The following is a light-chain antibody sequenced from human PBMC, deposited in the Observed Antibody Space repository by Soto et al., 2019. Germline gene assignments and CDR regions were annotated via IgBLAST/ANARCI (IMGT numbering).Light chain of an antibody. J-gene: IGKJ1*01. Sequence: VKITQLSSFLSASVRDSVTVTCRASLTIGDSLSWFQQKVGKPPTLVNYGDAALQSGVQARFSCSGSGTDFTLTINNMQREDLVIYHCPRSSNLPWTSGLRTKLNIK. CDR1: LTIGDS. CDR2: GDA. V-gene: IGKV1-39*01. CDR3: PRSSNLPWT.